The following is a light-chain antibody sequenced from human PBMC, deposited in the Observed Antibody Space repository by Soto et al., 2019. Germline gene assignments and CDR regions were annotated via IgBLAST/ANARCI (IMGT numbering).Light chain of an antibody. CDR1: SSDVGGYNY. Sequence: QSALTQPPSASRSPGQSVTISCTGTSSDVGGYNYVSWYQQHPGKAPKLMIYEVSKRPSGVPDRFSGSKSGNTASLTVSGLQAEDEADYYCSSYAGSNNRVLFGGGTQLTVL. CDR3: SSYAGSNNRVL. V-gene: IGLV2-8*02. CDR2: EVS. J-gene: IGLJ2*01.